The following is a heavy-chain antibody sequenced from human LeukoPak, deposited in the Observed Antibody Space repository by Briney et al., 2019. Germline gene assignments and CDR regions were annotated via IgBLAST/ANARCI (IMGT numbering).Heavy chain of an antibody. CDR1: GDSVSSNSAA. V-gene: IGHV6-1*01. Sequence: SQTLSLTCAISGDSVSSNSAAWNWIRQSPSRGLEWLGRTYYRSKWYNDYAVSVKSRITINPDTSKNQFSLQLNSVTPEDTAVYYCARENYYDSSGYYPGHFDYWGQGTLVTVSS. J-gene: IGHJ4*02. CDR2: TYYRSKWYN. D-gene: IGHD3-22*01. CDR3: ARENYYDSSGYYPGHFDY.